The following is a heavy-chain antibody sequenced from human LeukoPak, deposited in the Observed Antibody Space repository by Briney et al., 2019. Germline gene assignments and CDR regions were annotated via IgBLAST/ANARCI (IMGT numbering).Heavy chain of an antibody. CDR3: AKDRGDGYNFLSYFDY. D-gene: IGHD5-24*01. CDR2: ISGSGGST. CDR1: GFTFSSYG. J-gene: IGHJ4*02. Sequence: GGSLRLSCAASGFTFSSYGMSWVRQAPGKGLEWVSAISGSGGSTYYADSVKGRFTISRDNSKNTLYLQMNSLRAEDTAVYYCAKDRGDGYNFLSYFDYWGQGTLVTVSS. V-gene: IGHV3-23*01.